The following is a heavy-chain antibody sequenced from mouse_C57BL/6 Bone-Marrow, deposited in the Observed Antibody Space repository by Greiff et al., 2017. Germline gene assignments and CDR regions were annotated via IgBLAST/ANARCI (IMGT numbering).Heavy chain of an antibody. D-gene: IGHD1-1*01. CDR3: AKRLTTVVAKDWYFDV. CDR1: GFSLTSYG. Sequence: VQLQQSGPGLVAPSQSLSITCTVSGFSLTSYGVDWVRQPPGKGLEWLGVIWGGGSTNYNSALMSRLSISKDNSKSQVFLKMNSLQTDDTAMYYCAKRLTTVVAKDWYFDVWGTGTTVTVSS. V-gene: IGHV2-9*01. CDR2: IWGGGST. J-gene: IGHJ1*03.